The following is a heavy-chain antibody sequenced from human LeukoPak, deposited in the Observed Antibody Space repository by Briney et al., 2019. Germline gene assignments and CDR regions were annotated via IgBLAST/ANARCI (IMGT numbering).Heavy chain of an antibody. J-gene: IGHJ4*02. V-gene: IGHV3-7*01. CDR3: ARVGSSWDILDY. D-gene: IGHD6-13*01. CDR2: IKEDETEI. CDR1: GFTFTNYW. Sequence: GGSLRLSCTASGFTFTNYWMSWVRQAPGKGLEWVANIKEDETEIRYLDSVKGRFTISRDNAKNSLYLQMDSLRAKDTAVYYCARVGSSWDILDYWGQGTLVTVSS.